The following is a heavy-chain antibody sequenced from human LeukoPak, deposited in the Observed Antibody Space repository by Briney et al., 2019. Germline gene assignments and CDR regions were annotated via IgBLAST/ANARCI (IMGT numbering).Heavy chain of an antibody. CDR1: GFTFSSYA. V-gene: IGHV3-30-3*01. CDR2: ISYDGSNK. J-gene: IGHJ3*02. D-gene: IGHD3-22*01. Sequence: GRSLRLSCAASGFTFSSYAMHWVRQAPGKGLEWVAVISYDGSNKYYADSVKGRFTISRDNSKNTPYLQMNSLRAEDTAVYYCARGGALYYYDSSSGAFDIWGQGTMVTVSS. CDR3: ARGGALYYYDSSSGAFDI.